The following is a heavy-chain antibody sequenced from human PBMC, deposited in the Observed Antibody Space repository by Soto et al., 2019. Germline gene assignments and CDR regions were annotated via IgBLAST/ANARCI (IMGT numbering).Heavy chain of an antibody. CDR2: ISNNGGST. CDR1: GFTFSSYA. V-gene: IGHV3-23*01. Sequence: EVQXXXSGGGLVQPXXSLXLSCAASGFTFSSYALTWVRQAPGKGLEWVSAISNNGGSTYYADSVKGXFXXXXXXXXXXXXXXXXXXXXXXXXXYYCXKXXXAGPTGWFDPWX. CDR3: XKXXXAGPTGWFDP. J-gene: IGHJ5*02. D-gene: IGHD3-10*01.